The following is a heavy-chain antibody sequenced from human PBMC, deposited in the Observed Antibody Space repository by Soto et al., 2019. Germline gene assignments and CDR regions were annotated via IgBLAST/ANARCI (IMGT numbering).Heavy chain of an antibody. CDR3: ARDQGGTRGYSGYDAFDY. D-gene: IGHD5-12*01. J-gene: IGHJ4*02. CDR1: GGTFNRHA. V-gene: IGHV1-69*01. Sequence: QVQLVQSGAEVKKPGSAVKVSCRASGGTFNRHAITWVRQAPGQGLEWMGGIIPMLNKVSYVEKLQGRITITADESTTTVYMELSSLTSEDTAVYFCARDQGGTRGYSGYDAFDYWGQGTLVTVSS. CDR2: IIPMLNKV.